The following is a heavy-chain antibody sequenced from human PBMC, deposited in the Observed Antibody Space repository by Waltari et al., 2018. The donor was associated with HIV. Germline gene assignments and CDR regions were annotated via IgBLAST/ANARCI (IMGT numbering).Heavy chain of an antibody. CDR2: SNQSGST. J-gene: IGHJ1*01. V-gene: IGHV4-34*01. D-gene: IGHD6-19*01. CDR1: GGSFSGYY. Sequence: QVQLQQWGAGLLKPSETLSLTCAVYGGSFSGYYWSWIRQLPGKGLGWIGESNQSGSTNYNPSLKSRVTIAVDTSKNEFSLKLSSVAAADTAVYYCARRPWLGAYFQHWGQGTLVTVSS. CDR3: ARRPWLGAYFQH.